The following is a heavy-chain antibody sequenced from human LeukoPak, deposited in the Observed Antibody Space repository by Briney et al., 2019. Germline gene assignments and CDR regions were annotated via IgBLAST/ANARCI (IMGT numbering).Heavy chain of an antibody. CDR3: ARGDIAAAGYDY. J-gene: IGHJ4*02. V-gene: IGHV1-8*01. CDR2: MNPNSGNT. Sequence: EASVKVSCKASGYTFTSYDINWVRQATGQGLEWMGWMNPNSGNTGYAQKLQGRVTMTTDTSTSTAYMELRSLRSDDTAVYYCARGDIAAAGYDYWGQGTLVTVSS. CDR1: GYTFTSYD. D-gene: IGHD6-13*01.